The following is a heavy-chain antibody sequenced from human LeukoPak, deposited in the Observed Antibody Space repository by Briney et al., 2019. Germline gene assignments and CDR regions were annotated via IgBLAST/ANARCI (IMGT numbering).Heavy chain of an antibody. V-gene: IGHV3-23*01. CDR2: ISGSGGST. CDR3: AKDPEYSGPWTYYFDY. D-gene: IGHD5-12*01. J-gene: IGHJ4*02. CDR1: GFTFSSYA. Sequence: PWGSLRLSCAASGFTFSSYAMSWVRQAPGKGLEWVSAISGSGGSTYYADSVKGRFTISRDNSKNTLYLQMNSLRAEDTAVYYCAKDPEYSGPWTYYFDYWGQGTLVTVSS.